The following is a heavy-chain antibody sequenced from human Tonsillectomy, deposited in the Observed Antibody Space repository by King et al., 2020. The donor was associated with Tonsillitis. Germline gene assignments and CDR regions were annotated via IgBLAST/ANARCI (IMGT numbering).Heavy chain of an antibody. D-gene: IGHD3-10*01. CDR1: GGSISSSSYY. Sequence: QLQESGPGLVKPSETLSLTCTVSGGSISSSSYYWGWIRQPPGKGLEWIGSIYYSGSTYYNPSLKSRVTISVDTSKNQFSLKLSSVTAADTAVYYCASSLGLWFGEFTYFEIWGQGTMVTVSS. CDR2: IYYSGST. CDR3: ASSLGLWFGEFTYFEI. V-gene: IGHV4-39*01. J-gene: IGHJ3*02.